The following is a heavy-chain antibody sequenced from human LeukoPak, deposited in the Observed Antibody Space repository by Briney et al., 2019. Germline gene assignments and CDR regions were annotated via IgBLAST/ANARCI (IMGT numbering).Heavy chain of an antibody. Sequence: SETMSLTSAVYGGFFSGYYWSWIRQPPGKGREWIGEINHSGSTNYNPSLKSRVTISVDTSKNQFSLKPSSLSITDPAVYYSARLVFGKLLIDYWGQGTLVTVSS. CDR3: ARLVFGKLLIDY. D-gene: IGHD2-15*01. V-gene: IGHV4-34*01. CDR1: GGFFSGYY. CDR2: INHSGST. J-gene: IGHJ4*02.